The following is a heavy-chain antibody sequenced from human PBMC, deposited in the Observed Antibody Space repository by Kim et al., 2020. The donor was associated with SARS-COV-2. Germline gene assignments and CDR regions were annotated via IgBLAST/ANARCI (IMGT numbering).Heavy chain of an antibody. CDR3: ARGLTDYDFPPDYYYYYGMDV. CDR1: GGSISSYY. J-gene: IGHJ6*02. D-gene: IGHD3-3*01. Sequence: SETLSLTCTVSGGSISSYYWSWIRQPPGKGLEWIGYIYYSGSTNYNPSLKSRVTISVDTSKNQFSLKLSSVTAADTAVYYCARGLTDYDFPPDYYYYYGMDVWGQGTTVTVSS. V-gene: IGHV4-59*08. CDR2: IYYSGST.